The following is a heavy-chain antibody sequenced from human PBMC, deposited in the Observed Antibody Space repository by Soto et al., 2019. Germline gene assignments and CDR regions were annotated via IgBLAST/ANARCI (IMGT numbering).Heavy chain of an antibody. D-gene: IGHD6-19*01. V-gene: IGHV3-23*01. CDR3: AKTANGWFSAFDI. Sequence: EVQLLESGGGLVQPGGSLRLSCAASGFTFSSYAMSWVRQAPGKGLEWVSAINGSGGTTYYADSVKGRFTFSRDNSKNTLYLQMNGRRAEETAVYYCAKTANGWFSAFDIWGQGTMVTVSS. CDR2: INGSGGTT. CDR1: GFTFSSYA. J-gene: IGHJ3*02.